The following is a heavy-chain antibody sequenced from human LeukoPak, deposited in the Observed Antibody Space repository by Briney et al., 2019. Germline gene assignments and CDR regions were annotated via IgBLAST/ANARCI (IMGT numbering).Heavy chain of an antibody. D-gene: IGHD4-23*01. CDR2: IYSSGDT. CDR1: GFTVSSYY. Sequence: GGSLRLSCAAPGFTVSSYYMTWVRQAPGTGLEWVSVIYSSGDTYYADSVKGRFTVSRDNSKNTVYLQMNSLRAEDTAVYYCARGPPLRWGGFDYWGQGTLVTVSS. V-gene: IGHV3-53*01. J-gene: IGHJ4*02. CDR3: ARGPPLRWGGFDY.